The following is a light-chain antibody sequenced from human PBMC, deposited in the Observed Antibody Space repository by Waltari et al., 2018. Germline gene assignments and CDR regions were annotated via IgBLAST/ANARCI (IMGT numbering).Light chain of an antibody. J-gene: IGLJ2*01. CDR1: SSNFGNNY. CDR3: GTWDSSLRGGV. V-gene: IGLV1-51*01. CDR2: DNI. Sequence: QSVLTQPPSVSAAPGQKVTISCSGSSSNFGNNYVAWYQQFPGTAPKRLFYDNIELPSGIPDRCSGTKSGTSATLGITGLQTGDEADYYCGTWDSSLRGGVFGGGTKLTVL.